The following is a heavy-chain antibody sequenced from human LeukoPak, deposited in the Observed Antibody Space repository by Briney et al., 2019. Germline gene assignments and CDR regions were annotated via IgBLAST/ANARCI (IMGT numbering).Heavy chain of an antibody. V-gene: IGHV1-2*02. Sequence: GASVEVSCKASGYTFTGYYMHWVRQAPGQGLEWMGWINPNSGGTNYAQKFQGRVTMTRDTSISTAYMELSRLRSDDTAVYYCARDFWRYYDFWSGYTSDGVGMDVWGKGTTVTVSS. J-gene: IGHJ6*04. CDR2: INPNSGGT. CDR1: GYTFTGYY. CDR3: ARDFWRYYDFWSGYTSDGVGMDV. D-gene: IGHD3-3*01.